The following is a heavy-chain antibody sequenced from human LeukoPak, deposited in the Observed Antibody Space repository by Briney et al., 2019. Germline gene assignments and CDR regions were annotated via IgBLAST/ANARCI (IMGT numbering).Heavy chain of an antibody. Sequence: GGSLRLSCAASGFTFSSYWMSWVRQAPGKGLEWVDNIKQDGSEKYYVDSVKGRFTISRDNAKNSLYLQMNSLRAEDTAVYYCARVDLYCSSTSCYDAADYWGQGTLVTVSS. D-gene: IGHD2-2*01. V-gene: IGHV3-7*01. CDR3: ARVDLYCSSTSCYDAADY. CDR1: GFTFSSYW. J-gene: IGHJ4*02. CDR2: IKQDGSEK.